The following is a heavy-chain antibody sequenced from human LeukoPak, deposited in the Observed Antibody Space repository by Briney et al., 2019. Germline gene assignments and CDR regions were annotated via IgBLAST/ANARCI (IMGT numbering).Heavy chain of an antibody. J-gene: IGHJ2*01. CDR3: ARAHRSGAGYFDF. CDR1: GFTFSTYE. V-gene: IGHV3-48*03. D-gene: IGHD2-21*01. CDR2: ISSNGRTI. Sequence: GGSLRLSCAASGFTFSTYEMNWVRQAPGKGLEWVSYISSNGRTIYYADSVKGRFTISRDNAKNSLHLQMNSLRAEDTAVYYYARAHRSGAGYFDFWGRGTLVTVSS.